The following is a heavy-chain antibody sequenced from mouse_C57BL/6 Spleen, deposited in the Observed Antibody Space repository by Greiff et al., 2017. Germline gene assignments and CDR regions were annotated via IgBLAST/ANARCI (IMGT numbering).Heavy chain of an antibody. J-gene: IGHJ3*01. CDR3: ARGDYEGFAY. D-gene: IGHD2-4*01. CDR2: ISYDGSN. CDR1: GYSITSGYY. Sequence: EVKLVESGPGLVKPSQSLSLTCSVTGYSITSGYYWNWIRQFPGNKLEWMGYISYDGSNNYNPSLKNRISITRDTSKNQFFLTLNSVTTEDTATYYCARGDYEGFAYWGQGTLVTVSA. V-gene: IGHV3-6*01.